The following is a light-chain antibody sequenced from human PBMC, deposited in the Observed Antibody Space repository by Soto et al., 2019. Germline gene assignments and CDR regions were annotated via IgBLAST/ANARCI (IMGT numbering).Light chain of an antibody. V-gene: IGKV3-20*01. CDR2: GAS. CDR1: QSVSSSY. CDR3: QQYGSSAAYT. Sequence: EIVLTQSPGTLSLSPGERATLSCRASQSVSSSYLAWYQQKPGQAPRLLIYGASSRATGIPDRFSGSGSGKDFTLAISRLELEDFAVYYCQQYGSSAAYTFGQGTKLEIK. J-gene: IGKJ2*01.